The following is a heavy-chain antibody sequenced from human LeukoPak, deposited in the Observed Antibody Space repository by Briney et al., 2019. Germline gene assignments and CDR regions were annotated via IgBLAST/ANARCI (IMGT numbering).Heavy chain of an antibody. J-gene: IGHJ6*02. D-gene: IGHD2-15*01. CDR2: INSDGSST. Sequence: GGFLRLSCAASGFTFSSYWMHWVRQAPGKGLVWVSRINSDGSSTSYADSVKGRFTISRDNAKNTLYLQMNSLRAEDTAVYYCARGKLLRNYYYGMDVWGQGTTVTVSS. V-gene: IGHV3-74*01. CDR1: GFTFSSYW. CDR3: ARGKLLRNYYYGMDV.